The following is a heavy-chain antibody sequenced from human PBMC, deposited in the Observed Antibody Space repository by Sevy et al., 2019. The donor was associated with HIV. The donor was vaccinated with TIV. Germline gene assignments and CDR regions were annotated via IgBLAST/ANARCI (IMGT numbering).Heavy chain of an antibody. Sequence: GGSLRLSCTTSGFTFSAYAMHWVHQAPGNGLEWVAIIWSDGAYQYHGDSVKGRFTISRDNSKNTLYLQMNSLRVEDTAVYYCARGGYYYDNAAYYAFDSWGQGTLVTVSS. CDR1: GFTFSAYA. J-gene: IGHJ4*02. D-gene: IGHD3-22*01. CDR2: IWSDGAYQ. CDR3: ARGGYYYDNAAYYAFDS. V-gene: IGHV3-33*01.